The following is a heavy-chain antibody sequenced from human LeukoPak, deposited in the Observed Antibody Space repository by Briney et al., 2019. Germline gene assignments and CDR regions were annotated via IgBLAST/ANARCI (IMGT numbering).Heavy chain of an antibody. CDR2: ISSSSSTI. D-gene: IGHD3-22*01. CDR1: GFTFSSYS. J-gene: IGHJ4*02. V-gene: IGHV3-48*04. CDR3: ARDGSSGYSPRGGFDY. Sequence: GGSLRLSCAASGFTFSSYSMNWVRQAPGKGLEWVSYISSSSSTIYYADSVKGRFTISRDNAKNSLYLQMNSLRAEDTAVYYCARDGSSGYSPRGGFDYWGQGTLVTVSS.